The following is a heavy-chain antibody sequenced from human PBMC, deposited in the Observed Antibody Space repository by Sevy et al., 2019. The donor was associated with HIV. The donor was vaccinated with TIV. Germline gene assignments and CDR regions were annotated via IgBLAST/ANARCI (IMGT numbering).Heavy chain of an antibody. CDR1: GGSFSGYY. J-gene: IGHJ5*02. D-gene: IGHD3-10*01. V-gene: IGHV4-34*01. CDR2: INHSGST. Sequence: SETLSLTCAVYGGSFSGYYWSWIRQPPGKGLEWIGEINHSGSTNYNPSLKSRVTISVDTSKNQFSLKLSSVTAADTAVYYCARRLRKGSGSYWALWSWFDPWGQGTLVTVSS. CDR3: ARRLRKGSGSYWALWSWFDP.